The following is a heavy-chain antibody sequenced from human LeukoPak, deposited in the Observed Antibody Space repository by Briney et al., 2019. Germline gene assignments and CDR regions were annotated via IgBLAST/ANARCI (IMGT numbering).Heavy chain of an antibody. V-gene: IGHV3-15*01. Sequence: RTGGSLRLSCAASGFTFSSYAMSWVRQAPGKGLEWVGRIKSKTDGGTTDYAAPVKGRFTISRDDSKNTLYLQMNSLKTEDTAVYYCTTERRDGYNTPWESFDYWGQGTLVTVSS. CDR3: TTERRDGYNTPWESFDY. CDR1: GFTFSSYA. J-gene: IGHJ4*02. D-gene: IGHD5-24*01. CDR2: IKSKTDGGTT.